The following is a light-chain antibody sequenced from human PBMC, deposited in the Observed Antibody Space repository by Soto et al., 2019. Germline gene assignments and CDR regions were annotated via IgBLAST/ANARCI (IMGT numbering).Light chain of an antibody. CDR2: DVS. CDR1: SSDVGAYNS. V-gene: IGLV2-14*01. J-gene: IGLJ1*01. Sequence: QSVLTQPASVSGSPGQSIAISCTGTSSDVGAYNSVSWYQQYPGKAPKLMIHDVSNRPSGVSDRFSGSKSGNTASLTISGLQDEDEADYYCSSYTSSNSYVFGSGNKVTVL. CDR3: SSYTSSNSYV.